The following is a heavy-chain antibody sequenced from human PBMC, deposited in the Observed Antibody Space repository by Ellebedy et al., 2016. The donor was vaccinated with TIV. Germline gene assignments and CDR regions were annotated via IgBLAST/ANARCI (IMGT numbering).Heavy chain of an antibody. D-gene: IGHD4-17*01. CDR1: GGSISSYY. CDR2: VTYSGST. V-gene: IGHV4-59*01. CDR3: ARHGSDYSFDY. Sequence: MPSETLSLTCTVSGGSISSYYWSWIRQPPGKGLEWIAYVTYSGSTTYNPSLKSRVTMSVDTSKNRFSLKLSSVTAADTAAYYCARHGSDYSFDYWGQGTLVTVSS. J-gene: IGHJ4*02.